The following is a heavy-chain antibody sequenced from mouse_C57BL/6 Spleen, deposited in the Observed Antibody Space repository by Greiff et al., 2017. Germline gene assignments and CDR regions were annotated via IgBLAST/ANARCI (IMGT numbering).Heavy chain of an antibody. CDR2: INPSNGGT. J-gene: IGHJ4*01. CDR1: GYTFTSYW. V-gene: IGHV1-53*01. CDR3: ARSIYDYDDFYAMGY. Sequence: QVQLQQPGTELVKPGASVKLSCKASGYTFTSYWMHWVKQRPGQGLEWIGNINPSNGGTNYNEKFKSKATLTVDKSSSTAYMQLSSLTSEDSAVYYCARSIYDYDDFYAMGYWGQGTSVTVSS. D-gene: IGHD2-4*01.